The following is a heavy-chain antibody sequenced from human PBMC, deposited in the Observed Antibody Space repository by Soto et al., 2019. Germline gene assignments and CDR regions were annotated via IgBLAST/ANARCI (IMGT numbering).Heavy chain of an antibody. CDR2: IYPSGST. CDR3: TRDEGRQEVSWFDT. CDR1: GGSISSSNW. J-gene: IGHJ5*02. V-gene: IGHV4-4*02. Sequence: QVHLQESGPGLVKPSGTLSLTFGVSGGSISSSNWWTWVRQSPGKGLEWIGEIYPSGSTNYNPSLRSRVTISIDKSKNQFSLILKSMTAADTAVYYCTRDEGRQEVSWFDTWGQGTQVIVSS.